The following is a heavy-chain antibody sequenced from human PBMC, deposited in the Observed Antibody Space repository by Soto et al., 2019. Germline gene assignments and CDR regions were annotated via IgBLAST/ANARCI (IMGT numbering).Heavy chain of an antibody. D-gene: IGHD3-3*01. CDR3: AHFRTSWSGYYTVMGFVDY. J-gene: IGHJ4*02. V-gene: IGHV2-5*02. Sequence: SGPTLVKPTQTLTLTCTFSGFSLSTSGVGVGWIRQPPGKALEWLALIYWDDDKRYSPSLKSRLTITKDTSKNQVVLTMTNMDPVETATYYCAHFRTSWSGYYTVMGFVDYWGQGTLVTVSS. CDR2: IYWDDDK. CDR1: GFSLSTSGVG.